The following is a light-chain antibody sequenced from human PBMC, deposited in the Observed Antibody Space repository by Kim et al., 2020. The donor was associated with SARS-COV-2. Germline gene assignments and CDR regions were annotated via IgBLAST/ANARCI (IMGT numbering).Light chain of an antibody. Sequence: QSVLTQPPSASGTPGQRVTISCSGSSSNIESNYVSWYQQLPGTAPKLLIYRNNLRPSGVPDRFSGSKTGTSASLVISGLRSEDEADYHCAAWDDSLSGGVFGGGTQLTVL. J-gene: IGLJ2*01. CDR2: RNN. CDR1: SSNIESNY. V-gene: IGLV1-47*01. CDR3: AAWDDSLSGGV.